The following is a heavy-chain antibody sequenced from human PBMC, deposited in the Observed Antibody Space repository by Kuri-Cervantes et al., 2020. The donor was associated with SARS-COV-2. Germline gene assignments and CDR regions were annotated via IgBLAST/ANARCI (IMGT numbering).Heavy chain of an antibody. V-gene: IGHV1-2*04. J-gene: IGHJ6*02. CDR1: GYTFTNYA. D-gene: IGHD3-10*01. CDR2: INPNSGGT. CDR3: ARSLSWFGELSQYTYGMDV. Sequence: ASVKVSCKASGYTFTNYAMHWVRQAPGQGLEWMGWINPNSGGTNYAQKFQGWVTMTRDTSISTAYMELSRLRSDDTAVYYCARSLSWFGELSQYTYGMDVWGQGTTVTVSS.